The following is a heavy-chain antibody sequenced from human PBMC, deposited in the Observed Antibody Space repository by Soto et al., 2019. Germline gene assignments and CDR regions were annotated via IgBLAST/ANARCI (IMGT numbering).Heavy chain of an antibody. D-gene: IGHD1-7*01. CDR1: GFTFSSYA. CDR2: ISGSGGST. V-gene: IGHV3-23*01. CDR3: AGTTSLQWYYMDV. J-gene: IGHJ6*03. Sequence: GGSLRLSCAASGFTFSSYAMSWVRQAPGKGLEWVSAISGSGGSTYYRSTRWYNDYAVSVKSRIAVTPDTSKNQFSLHLNSVTPEDTAVYYCAGTTSLQWYYMDVWDTGTTVTVSS.